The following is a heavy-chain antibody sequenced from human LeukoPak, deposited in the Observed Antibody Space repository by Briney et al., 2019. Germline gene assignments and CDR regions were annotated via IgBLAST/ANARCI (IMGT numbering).Heavy chain of an antibody. J-gene: IGHJ5*02. CDR1: GGSISSSSYY. Sequence: SETLSLTCTVSGGSISSSSYYWGWIRHPPGKGLRWIGSIYYSGSTYYNPSLKSRVTISVDTSKNQFSLKLSSVTAADTAVYYCARHIVVVPAAYNWFDPWGQGTLVTVSS. D-gene: IGHD2-2*01. CDR3: ARHIVVVPAAYNWFDP. CDR2: IYYSGST. V-gene: IGHV4-39*01.